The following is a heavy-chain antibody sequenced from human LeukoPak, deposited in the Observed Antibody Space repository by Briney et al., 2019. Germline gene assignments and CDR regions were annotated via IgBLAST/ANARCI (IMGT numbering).Heavy chain of an antibody. D-gene: IGHD3-16*01. J-gene: IGHJ6*03. CDR3: ARHGDYMDV. V-gene: IGHV4-39*01. Sequence: SETLSLTCTVSGGSISSGSYYWGWIRPPPGKGLEWIGSIYYSGSTYYNPSLKSRVTISVDASKNQLSLKLSSVTAADTAVYYCARHGDYMDVWGKGTTVTVSS. CDR1: GGSISSGSYY. CDR2: IYYSGST.